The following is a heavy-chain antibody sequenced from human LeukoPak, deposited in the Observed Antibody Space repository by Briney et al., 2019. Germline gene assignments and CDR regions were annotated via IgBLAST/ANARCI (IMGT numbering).Heavy chain of an antibody. CDR2: INSDGSWS. CDR3: VSFYETY. J-gene: IGHJ4*02. V-gene: IGHV3-74*01. CDR1: GNYW. D-gene: IGHD2/OR15-2a*01. Sequence: GGSLRLSCAASGNYWMHWVRQAPGKGLVWVSHINSDGSWSSYADSVKGRFTISKDNAKNTVYLQMNSLRAEDTAVYYCVSFYETYWGRGTLVTVSS.